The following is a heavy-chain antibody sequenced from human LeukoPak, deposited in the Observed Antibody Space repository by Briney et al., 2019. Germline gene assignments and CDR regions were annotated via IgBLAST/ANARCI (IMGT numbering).Heavy chain of an antibody. J-gene: IGHJ3*02. CDR3: ARFCGGDCYSYAFDI. CDR1: GFTFSSYS. D-gene: IGHD2-21*02. Sequence: GESLRLSCAASGFTFSSYSMNWVRQAPGKGLEWVSSISSSSSYIYYADSVKGRFTISRDNAKNSLYLQMNSLRAEDTAVYYCARFCGGDCYSYAFDIWGQGTMATVSS. V-gene: IGHV3-21*01. CDR2: ISSSSSYI.